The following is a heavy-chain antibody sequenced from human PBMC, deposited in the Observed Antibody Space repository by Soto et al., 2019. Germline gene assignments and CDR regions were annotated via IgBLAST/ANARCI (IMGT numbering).Heavy chain of an antibody. V-gene: IGHV3-30-3*01. CDR1: GFTFSSYA. Sequence: LRLSFAASGFTFSSYAMHWVRQAPGKGLEWVAVISYDGSNKYYADSVKGRFTISRDNSKNTLYLQMNSLRAEDTAVYYCARAFEYSSGWYWCFDLWGRGTLVTVSS. CDR2: ISYDGSNK. J-gene: IGHJ2*01. CDR3: ARAFEYSSGWYWCFDL. D-gene: IGHD6-19*01.